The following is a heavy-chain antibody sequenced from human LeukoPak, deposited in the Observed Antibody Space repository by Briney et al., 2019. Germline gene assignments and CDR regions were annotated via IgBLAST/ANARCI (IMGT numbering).Heavy chain of an antibody. CDR1: GFTFSSYW. J-gene: IGHJ3*02. CDR3: ARGGSWRDDAFDI. D-gene: IGHD6-13*01. Sequence: GGSLRLSRAASGFTFSSYWMSWVRQAPGKGLEWVANIKQDGSEKYYVDSVKGRFTISRDNAKNSLYLQMNSLRAEDTAVYYCARGGSWRDDAFDIWGQGTMVTVSS. CDR2: IKQDGSEK. V-gene: IGHV3-7*01.